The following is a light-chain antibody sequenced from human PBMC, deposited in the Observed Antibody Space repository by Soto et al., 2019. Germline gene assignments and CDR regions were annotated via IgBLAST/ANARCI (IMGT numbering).Light chain of an antibody. Sequence: QSALTQPASGSGSAGQSITISCTGTTRFVGTYNFVSWYPHHPRKAPQLLIYAGTKQPSGLSNRFSGSTSGSTDSLTISGPQPEDEADYYCCSYVGASIYVFGTGTKVTVL. J-gene: IGLJ1*01. V-gene: IGLV2-23*01. CDR2: AGT. CDR1: TRFVGTYNF. CDR3: CSYVGASIYV.